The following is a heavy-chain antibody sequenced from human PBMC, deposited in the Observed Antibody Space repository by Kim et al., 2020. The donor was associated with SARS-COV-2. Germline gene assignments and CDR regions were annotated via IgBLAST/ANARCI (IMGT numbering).Heavy chain of an antibody. Sequence: ASVKVSCKASGYSFTSYGISWVRQAPGQGLEWMGWISAYNGNTNYAQKLQGRVTMTTDTSTSTAYMELRSLRSDDTAVYYCARDGSLTLMAYFDYWGQGTLVTVSS. J-gene: IGHJ4*02. CDR3: ARDGSLTLMAYFDY. D-gene: IGHD3-10*01. V-gene: IGHV1-18*01. CDR1: GYSFTSYG. CDR2: ISAYNGNT.